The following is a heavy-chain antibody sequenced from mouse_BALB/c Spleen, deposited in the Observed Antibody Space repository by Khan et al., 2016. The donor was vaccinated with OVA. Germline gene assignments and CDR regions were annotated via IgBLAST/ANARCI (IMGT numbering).Heavy chain of an antibody. CDR1: GFDFSRYW. D-gene: IGHD1-1*02. V-gene: IGHV4-1*02. J-gene: IGHJ2*01. CDR3: VRARSIYYGNYFDY. CDR2: INPDSSTI. Sequence: EVQLQESGGGLVQPGGSLKLSCAAAGFDFSRYWMNWVRQAPGKGLEWIGEINPDSSTIKYTPSLKDKFIISRDNAKNTLYLKMSKVRSEDTALYYCVRARSIYYGNYFDYWGQGTTLTVSS.